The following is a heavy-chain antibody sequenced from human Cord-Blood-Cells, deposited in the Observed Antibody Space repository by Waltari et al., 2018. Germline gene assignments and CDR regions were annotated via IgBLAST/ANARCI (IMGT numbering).Heavy chain of an antibody. V-gene: IGHV3-33*01. J-gene: IGHJ4*02. Sequence: QVQLVESGGGVVQPGRSLRLSCAASGFTFSSYGMHWVRQAQGKGLEWVAVIWYDGSNKYYADSVKGRFTISRDNSKNTLYLQMNSLRAEDTAVYYCARSTDYYDSSGYYFDYWGQGTLVTVSS. D-gene: IGHD3-22*01. CDR2: IWYDGSNK. CDR1: GFTFSSYG. CDR3: ARSTDYYDSSGYYFDY.